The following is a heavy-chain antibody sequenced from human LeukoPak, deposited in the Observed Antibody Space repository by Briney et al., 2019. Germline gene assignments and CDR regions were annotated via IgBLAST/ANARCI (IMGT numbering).Heavy chain of an antibody. Sequence: SVKVSCKASGGTFSSYAISWVRQAPGQGLEWMGGIIPIFGTANYAQKFQGRVTITADKSTSTAYMELSSLRSGDTAVYYCARGPYYYDSSGYLEPLMYYFDYWGQGTLVTVSS. D-gene: IGHD3-22*01. J-gene: IGHJ4*02. CDR2: IIPIFGTA. CDR1: GGTFSSYA. V-gene: IGHV1-69*06. CDR3: ARGPYYYDSSGYLEPLMYYFDY.